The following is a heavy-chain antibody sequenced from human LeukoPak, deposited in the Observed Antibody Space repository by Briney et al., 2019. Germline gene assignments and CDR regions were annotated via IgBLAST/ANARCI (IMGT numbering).Heavy chain of an antibody. V-gene: IGHV1-2*02. CDR3: ARVVAYYYGMDV. CDR2: INPNSGGT. Sequence: LVKVSCKASGYTFTGYYMHWVRQAPGQGLEWMGWINPNSGGTNFAQKFQGRVTMTRDTSISTAYMELSRLRSDDTAVYYCARVVAYYYGMDVWGQGTTVTVSS. D-gene: IGHD5-12*01. CDR1: GYTFTGYY. J-gene: IGHJ6*02.